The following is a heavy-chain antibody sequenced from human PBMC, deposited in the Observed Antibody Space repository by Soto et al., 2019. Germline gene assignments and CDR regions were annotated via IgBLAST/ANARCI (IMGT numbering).Heavy chain of an antibody. V-gene: IGHV3-23*01. D-gene: IGHD5-12*01. CDR1: GFSFGGYA. Sequence: EVQLLESGGALVQPGGSLRLSCAASGFSFGGYAMSWVRQAPGKGLEWVSALSGSGSSTYYSDSVRGRFTISRDNSENTLYLQMNSLRAEDTAVYFCAKASKGYTGYDLDYWGQGTLVTVSP. CDR3: AKASKGYTGYDLDY. J-gene: IGHJ4*02. CDR2: LSGSGSST.